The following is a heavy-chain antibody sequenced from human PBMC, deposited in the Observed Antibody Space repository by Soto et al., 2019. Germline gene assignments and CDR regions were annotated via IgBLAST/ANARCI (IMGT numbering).Heavy chain of an antibody. J-gene: IGHJ6*02. D-gene: IGHD2-2*01. CDR1: GGSFSGYY. Sequence: SETLSLTCAVYGGSFSGYYWSWIRQPPGKGLEWIGEINHSGSTNYNPSLKSRVTISVDTSKNQFSLKLSSVTAADTAVYYCARVGVVVPAAMFVSYYYYGMDVWGQGTTVTVSS. CDR2: INHSGST. CDR3: ARVGVVVPAAMFVSYYYYGMDV. V-gene: IGHV4-34*01.